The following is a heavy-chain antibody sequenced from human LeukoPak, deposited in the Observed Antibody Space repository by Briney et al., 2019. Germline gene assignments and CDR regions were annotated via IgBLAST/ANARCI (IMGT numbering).Heavy chain of an antibody. D-gene: IGHD6-19*01. J-gene: IGHJ6*02. Sequence: PGGSLRLSCAASGFTFSSYWMSWVRQAPGKGLEWVANIKQDGSEKYYVDSVKGRFTISRDNAKNSLYLQMYSLRAEDTAVYYCARERGGGSGWYRDPYDYGMDVWGQGTTVTVSS. CDR1: GFTFSSYW. CDR3: ARERGGGSGWYRDPYDYGMDV. V-gene: IGHV3-7*01. CDR2: IKQDGSEK.